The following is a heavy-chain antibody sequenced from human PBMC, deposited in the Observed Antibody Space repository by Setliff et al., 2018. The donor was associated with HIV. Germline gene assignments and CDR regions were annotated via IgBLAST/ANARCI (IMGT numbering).Heavy chain of an antibody. Sequence: ASVQVSCQASGYSFTGYYVNWVRQAPGQGLEWMGQINPKSGATNLAQKFQGRVTLTRDMSVTTVYMELTSLRSDDTAVYYCARKDGVGYCDSNSCYGIGPIDFWGQGSLVTVSS. CDR1: GYSFTGYY. CDR2: INPKSGAT. V-gene: IGHV1-2*06. J-gene: IGHJ4*02. CDR3: ARKDGVGYCDSNSCYGIGPIDF. D-gene: IGHD2-2*01.